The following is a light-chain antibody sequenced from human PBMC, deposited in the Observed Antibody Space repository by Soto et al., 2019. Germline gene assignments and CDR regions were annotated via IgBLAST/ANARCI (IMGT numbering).Light chain of an antibody. J-gene: IGLJ3*02. CDR1: SSDVGGSNF. Sequence: QSALTQPRSVSGSPGQSFTISCTGSSSDVGGSNFVSWYQQHPVKAPKLVIYDVSKRPSGVPDRFSGSKSGNTASLTISGLQAEDEADYYCCSYAGNSLWVFGGGTKLTVL. CDR2: DVS. CDR3: CSYAGNSLWV. V-gene: IGLV2-11*01.